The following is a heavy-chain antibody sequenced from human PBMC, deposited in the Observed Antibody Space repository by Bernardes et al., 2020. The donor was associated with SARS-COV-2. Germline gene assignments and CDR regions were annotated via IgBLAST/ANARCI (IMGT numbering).Heavy chain of an antibody. CDR2: ISSSSSYI. D-gene: IGHD2-2*01. Sequence: GGSLRLSCTASGFTFSSYSINWVRQAPGQGLEWVSSISSSSSYITYADPVKGRFTISRDNAKNSLYLQMNSLRAEATAVYYCARDMAASTIVVVPAAIPIDYYYGMDVWGQGTTVTVSS. CDR1: GFTFSSYS. V-gene: IGHV3-21*01. J-gene: IGHJ6*02. CDR3: ARDMAASTIVVVPAAIPIDYYYGMDV.